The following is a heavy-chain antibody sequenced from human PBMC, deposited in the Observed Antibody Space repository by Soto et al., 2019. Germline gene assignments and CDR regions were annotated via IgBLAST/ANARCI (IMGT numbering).Heavy chain of an antibody. CDR1: GYTFTGYY. CDR2: INPNSGGT. V-gene: IGHV1-2*02. Sequence: GASVKVSCKASGYTFTGYYMHWVRQAPGQGLEWMGWINPNSGGTNYAQKFQGRVTMTRDTSIGTAYMELSRLRSDDTAVYYCARDXRYFDWLLFNYYYGMDVWGQGTTVTVSS. D-gene: IGHD3-9*01. CDR3: ARDXRYFDWLLFNYYYGMDV. J-gene: IGHJ6*02.